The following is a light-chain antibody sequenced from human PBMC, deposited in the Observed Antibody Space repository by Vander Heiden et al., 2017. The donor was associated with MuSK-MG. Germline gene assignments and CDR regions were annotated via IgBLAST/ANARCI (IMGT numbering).Light chain of an antibody. V-gene: IGKV1-33*01. J-gene: IGKJ5*01. Sequence: DIQMTQSPFSLSASVGDRVTITCQASQDISNYLNWYQQKPGKAPKLLIYDASNLETGVPSRFSGSGSGTDFTFTISSLQSEDIATYYCQQYDNLPITFGQGTRLEIK. CDR1: QDISNY. CDR2: DAS. CDR3: QQYDNLPIT.